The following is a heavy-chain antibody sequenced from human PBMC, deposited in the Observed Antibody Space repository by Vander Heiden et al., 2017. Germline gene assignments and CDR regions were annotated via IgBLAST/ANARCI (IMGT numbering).Heavy chain of an antibody. J-gene: IGHJ4*02. CDR1: GYSFVSYW. V-gene: IGHV5-51*01. Sequence: EVQLVQSGAELKQPGESMKISCQASGYSFVSYWIGWVGQVPGKGLEWMGVIYPDNSDTRYSPAYQGQVTISADKSSNTAFLQWSSLKASDTAIYYCAKHSYGDGAFFWGQGTLVTVSS. CDR3: AKHSYGDGAFF. D-gene: IGHD4-17*01. CDR2: IYPDNSDT.